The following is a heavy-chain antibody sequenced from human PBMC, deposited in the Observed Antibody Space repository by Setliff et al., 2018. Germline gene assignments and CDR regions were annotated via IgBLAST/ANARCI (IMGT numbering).Heavy chain of an antibody. D-gene: IGHD3-10*01. J-gene: IGHJ4*02. CDR3: RVWIGDLSRDF. CDR1: GFVFGTYG. CDR2: VRFDGSYK. V-gene: IGHV3-30*02. Sequence: QPGGSLRLSCAASGFVFGTYGMHWVRQAPGKGLDWVASVRFDGSYKVYADSVKGRFTISRDNSENTLFLQMTSLRPEDTAVYYCRVWIGDLSRDFWGRGTLVTVSS.